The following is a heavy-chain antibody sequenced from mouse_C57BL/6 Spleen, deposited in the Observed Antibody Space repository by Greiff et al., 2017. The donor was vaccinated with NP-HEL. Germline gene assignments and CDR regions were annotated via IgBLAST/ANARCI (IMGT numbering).Heavy chain of an antibody. CDR2: ISSGGDYI. CDR3: TRATTVVPFAY. J-gene: IGHJ3*01. Sequence: EVKLMESGEGLVKPGGSLKLSCAASGFTFSSYAMSWVRQTPEKRLEWVAYISSGGDYIYYADTVKGRFTISRDNARNTLYLQMSSLKSEDTAMYYCTRATTVVPFAYWGQGTLVTVSA. D-gene: IGHD1-1*01. V-gene: IGHV5-9-1*02. CDR1: GFTFSSYA.